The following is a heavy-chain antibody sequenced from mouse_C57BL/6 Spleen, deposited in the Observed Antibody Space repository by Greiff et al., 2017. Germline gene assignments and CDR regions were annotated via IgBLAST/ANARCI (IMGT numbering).Heavy chain of an antibody. Sequence: QVQLQQPGAELVRPGSSVKLSCKASGYTFTSYWMPWVKQRPIQGLEWIGNIDPSDSETHYNQKFKDRATLTVDKSSSTAYMQLSSLTSEDSAVYCWARSEGDWYYFDYWGKGTTLTVSS. CDR3: ARSEGDWYYFDY. CDR2: IDPSDSET. D-gene: IGHD3-3*01. J-gene: IGHJ2*01. CDR1: GYTFTSYW. V-gene: IGHV1-52*01.